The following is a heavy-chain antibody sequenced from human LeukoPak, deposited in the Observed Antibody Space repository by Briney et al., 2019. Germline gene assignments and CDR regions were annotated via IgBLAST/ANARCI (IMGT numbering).Heavy chain of an antibody. Sequence: PGGSLRLSCAASGFTFSSYWMSWIRQPPGKGLEWIGYMFYSGSTNYNPSLKSRVTISVDTSKNQFSLKLSSVTAADTAVYYCARQRMAAEALTVYSWFDPWGQGTLVTVSS. CDR1: GFTFSSYW. V-gene: IGHV4-59*08. CDR3: ARQRMAAEALTVYSWFDP. D-gene: IGHD2-8*01. J-gene: IGHJ5*02. CDR2: MFYSGST.